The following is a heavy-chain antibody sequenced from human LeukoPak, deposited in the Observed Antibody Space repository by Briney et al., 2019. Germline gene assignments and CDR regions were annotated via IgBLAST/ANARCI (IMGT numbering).Heavy chain of an antibody. CDR3: AKDSLADIDY. V-gene: IGHV3-30*02. CDR2: IRHDGSIK. Sequence: GGSLRLSCAASGFIFSTYGMYWVRQAPGKGLEWVAFIRHDGSIKNYADSMKGRSTISRDNSKNTLYLQMNSLRAEDTAVYYCAKDSLADIDYWGQGTLVTVSS. D-gene: IGHD3-16*01. J-gene: IGHJ4*02. CDR1: GFIFSTYG.